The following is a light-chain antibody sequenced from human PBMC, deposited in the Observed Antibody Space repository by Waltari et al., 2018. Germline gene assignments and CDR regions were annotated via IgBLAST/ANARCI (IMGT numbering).Light chain of an antibody. Sequence: QSALTQPPSASGSPGQSVTISCTGTSSDFGVYNCVSWYQQHPGKAPKLMIYDVSKRPSGVPDRFSGSKSGNTAYLTVSGLQAEDEADYYCNSYAGSNSVLFGAGTKLTVL. CDR3: NSYAGSNSVL. CDR2: DVS. V-gene: IGLV2-8*01. J-gene: IGLJ2*01. CDR1: SSDFGVYNC.